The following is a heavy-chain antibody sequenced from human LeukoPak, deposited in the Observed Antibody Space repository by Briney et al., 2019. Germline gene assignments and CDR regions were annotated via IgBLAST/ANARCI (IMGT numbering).Heavy chain of an antibody. V-gene: IGHV1-24*01. D-gene: IGHD2-2*01. J-gene: IGHJ3*02. CDR3: ATVGVLVPAANAFDI. CDR2: VDPEDGET. Sequence: EASVKVSCKVSGYTLTELSMHWVRQVPEKGLEWMGGVDPEDGETIYAQKFQGRVTMTEDTSTDTAYMELSSLRSEDTAVYYCATVGVLVPAANAFDIWGQGTTVTVSS. CDR1: GYTLTELS.